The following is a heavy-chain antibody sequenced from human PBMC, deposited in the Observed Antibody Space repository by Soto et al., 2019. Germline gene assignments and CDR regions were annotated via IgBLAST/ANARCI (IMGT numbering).Heavy chain of an antibody. D-gene: IGHD6-19*01. CDR2: IGGSGTST. V-gene: IGHV3-23*01. CDR3: AKGKSSSGWLFDF. CDR1: GFTFSTNT. J-gene: IGHJ4*02. Sequence: EVQLLESGGGLVQPGESLRLSCAASGFTFSTNTMSWVRQAPGKGLEWVSGIGGSGTSTYNADSVKGRFTISRDNSKNTLYLQMNRLRADDTAVYYCAKGKSSSGWLFDFWGQGTLVTVSS.